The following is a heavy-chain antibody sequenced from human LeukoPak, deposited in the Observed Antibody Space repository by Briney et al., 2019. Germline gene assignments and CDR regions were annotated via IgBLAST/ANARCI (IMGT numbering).Heavy chain of an antibody. Sequence: SQTLSLTCTVSGGSISSGGYYWSWIRQPPGKGLEWIGYIYYSGSTYYNPSLKSRVTISVDTSKNQFSLKLSSVTAADTAVYYCATVTTNYYYGMDVWGQGTTVTVSS. D-gene: IGHD4-17*01. CDR3: ATVTTNYYYGMDV. V-gene: IGHV4-30-4*08. CDR1: GGSISSGGYY. J-gene: IGHJ6*02. CDR2: IYYSGST.